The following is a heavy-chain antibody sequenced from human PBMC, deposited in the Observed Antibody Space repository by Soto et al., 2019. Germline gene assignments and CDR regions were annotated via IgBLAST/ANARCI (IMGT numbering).Heavy chain of an antibody. D-gene: IGHD3-16*02. CDR1: GFTFSSYD. CDR3: AKFDLAPYNYTWGNYLFGGHDDF. Sequence: PEGSLRLSCAASGFTFSSYDMHWVRQATGKGLEWVSAIGTAGDTYYPGSVKGRFTISSENAKDTLHLQMTSLRAEDTAVYYCAKFDLAPYNYTWGNYLFGGHDDFWGQGTPVTVSS. J-gene: IGHJ4*02. CDR2: IGTAGDT. V-gene: IGHV3-13*01.